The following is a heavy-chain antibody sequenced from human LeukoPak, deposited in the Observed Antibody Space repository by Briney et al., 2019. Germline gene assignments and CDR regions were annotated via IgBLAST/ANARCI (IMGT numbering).Heavy chain of an antibody. Sequence: GGSLRLSCAASGFTFSNAWMSWVRQAPGKGLEWVGRIKSKTDGGTTDYAAPVKGRFTISRDDSKNTLYLQMNSLKTEDTAVYYCTTLPGVGATTQYYFDYWGQGTLVTVSS. CDR2: IKSKTDGGTT. J-gene: IGHJ4*02. V-gene: IGHV3-15*01. CDR1: GFTFSNAW. CDR3: TTLPGVGATTQYYFDY. D-gene: IGHD1-26*01.